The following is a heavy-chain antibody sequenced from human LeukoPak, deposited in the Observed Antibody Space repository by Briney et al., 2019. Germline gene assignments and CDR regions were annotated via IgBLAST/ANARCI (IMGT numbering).Heavy chain of an antibody. V-gene: IGHV4-59*01. CDR2: IYYSGST. Sequence: PSETLSLTCTVSGGSISSYYWSWIRQPPGKGLEWIGYIYYSGSTNYNPSLESRVTISVDTSKNQFSLKLSSVTAADTAVYYCARDPQGDYFDYWGQGTLVTVSS. CDR1: GGSISSYY. CDR3: ARDPQGDYFDY. J-gene: IGHJ4*02.